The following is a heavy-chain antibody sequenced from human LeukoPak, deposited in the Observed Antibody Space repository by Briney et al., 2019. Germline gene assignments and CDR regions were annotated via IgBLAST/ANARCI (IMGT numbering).Heavy chain of an antibody. CDR1: GGSISTYY. Sequence: SETLSLTSIVSGGSISTYYWSWIRQPAGKGLEWIGRIYASGRTNYNPSLKSRVTMSVDTSKNQFSLNLSSVTAADTAVYYCAREDYDTSEIDYWGQGTLVTVSS. CDR2: IYASGRT. J-gene: IGHJ4*02. D-gene: IGHD3-22*01. CDR3: AREDYDTSEIDY. V-gene: IGHV4-4*07.